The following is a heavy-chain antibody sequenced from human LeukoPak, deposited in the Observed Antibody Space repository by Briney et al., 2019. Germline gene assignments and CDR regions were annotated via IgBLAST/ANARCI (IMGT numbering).Heavy chain of an antibody. Sequence: GRSLRLSSAASGFTFDNYAVHWVRQAPGKGLQWDSGISWNSGSIGYADSVKGRFTISRVNAKNSLYLQMNSLRAEDTALYYCAKPGSCCWYARVPFDFWGQGTLVTVSS. CDR3: AKPGSCCWYARVPFDF. V-gene: IGHV3-9*01. J-gene: IGHJ4*02. CDR2: ISWNSGSI. CDR1: GFTFDNYA. D-gene: IGHD6-13*01.